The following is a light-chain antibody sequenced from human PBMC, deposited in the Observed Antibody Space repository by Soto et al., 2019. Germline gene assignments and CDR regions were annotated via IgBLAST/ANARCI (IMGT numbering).Light chain of an antibody. CDR3: QQYKFYWT. CDR2: EAS. V-gene: IGKV1-5*03. J-gene: IGKJ1*01. CDR1: QSIDLW. Sequence: DIQMTQSPSALSASVGDRVTITCRASQSIDLWLAWYQQKPGKAPELLIYEASNLKNGVPSRFSGSGSGTEFTLTINCLQPDDFATYYCQQYKFYWTFGQGTKVEMK.